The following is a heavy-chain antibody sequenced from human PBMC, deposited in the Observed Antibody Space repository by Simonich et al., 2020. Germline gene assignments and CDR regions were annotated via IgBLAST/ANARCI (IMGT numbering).Heavy chain of an antibody. CDR1: GFTFSSYW. CDR3: ARNRLDY. Sequence: EVQLVESGGGLVQPGGSLRLSCAASGFTFSSYWLHWVRPAPGKGTVRAPRSKSDGSSTSNADPGKGRFTNSKDNAKNTLYLQMNSLSAEDTAVYYCARNRLDYWGQGTLVTVSS. V-gene: IGHV3-74*01. CDR2: SKSDGSST. J-gene: IGHJ4*02.